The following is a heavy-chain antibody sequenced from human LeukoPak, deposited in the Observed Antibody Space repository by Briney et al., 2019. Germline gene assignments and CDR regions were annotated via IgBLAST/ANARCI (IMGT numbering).Heavy chain of an antibody. CDR2: INASGSTK. J-gene: IGHJ4*02. D-gene: IGHD3-10*01. CDR1: GFTYSSFE. Sequence: GGTLTLFCTTSGFTYSSFEMLWLPQAPGKGLVWVSYINASGSTKYSAGSVKGRFTISRDNTKNSLYLQMNSLRAEDTAIYYCARGMRMVRGVTFDYWGQGTLVTVSS. CDR3: ARGMRMVRGVTFDY. V-gene: IGHV3-48*03.